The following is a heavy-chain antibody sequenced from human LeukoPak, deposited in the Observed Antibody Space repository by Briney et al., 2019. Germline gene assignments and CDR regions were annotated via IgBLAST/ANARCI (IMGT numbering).Heavy chain of an antibody. Sequence: VASVKVSYKASGYTFTDYLIHWVRQAPGQGPEWMGRINPNSGGTRYAQKFQGRVIMTRDTSITTLYMELSSLRSDDTAVYYCARDREFCDSNCYSGWFASWGQGTLVTVSS. D-gene: IGHD3-22*01. CDR1: GYTFTDYL. CDR3: ARDREFCDSNCYSGWFAS. J-gene: IGHJ5*01. CDR2: INPNSGGT. V-gene: IGHV1-2*06.